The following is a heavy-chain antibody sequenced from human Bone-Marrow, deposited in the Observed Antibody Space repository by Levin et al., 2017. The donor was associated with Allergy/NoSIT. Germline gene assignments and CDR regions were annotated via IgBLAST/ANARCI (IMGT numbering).Heavy chain of an antibody. CDR2: ISYDGSIK. D-gene: IGHD2-21*01. J-gene: IGHJ4*02. CDR3: VKGGKYRMMVVS. CDR1: GFTFSSTG. Sequence: SGGSLRLSCPASGFTFSSTGMHWVRQAPGKGLEWVAVISYDGSIKYYADSVKGRFTISRDNSKNTLYLEMNSLTSEDTAVYYCVKGGKYRMMVVSWGQGTLVSVFS. V-gene: IGHV3-30*18.